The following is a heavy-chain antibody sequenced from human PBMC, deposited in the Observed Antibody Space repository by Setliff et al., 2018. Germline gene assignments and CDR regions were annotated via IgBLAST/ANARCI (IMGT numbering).Heavy chain of an antibody. V-gene: IGHV4-39*01. D-gene: IGHD1-1*01. CDR1: DDSFTSSRYY. J-gene: IGHJ4*01. CDR2: IYNSGYT. CDR3: ASGLEFDY. Sequence: PSETLSLTCTVSDDSFTSSRYYWGWIRQPPGKGLEWIGGIYNSGYTHYKPSLKSRATISVDTSKSQFSLNLSNVTAADTAVYYCASGLEFDYWGPGSLVTVSS.